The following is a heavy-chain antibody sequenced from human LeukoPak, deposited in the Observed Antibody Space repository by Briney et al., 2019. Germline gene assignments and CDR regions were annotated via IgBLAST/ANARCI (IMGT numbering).Heavy chain of an antibody. V-gene: IGHV3-21*01. CDR2: ISSSSSYI. Sequence: GGSLRLSCAASGFTFSSYSMNWVRQAPGKGLEWVSSISSSSSYIYYADSVKGRFTISRDNAKNSLYLQMNSLRAEDTAVYYCAREDPHVDTAMVYDYWGQGTLVTVSS. D-gene: IGHD5-18*01. CDR3: AREDPHVDTAMVYDY. J-gene: IGHJ4*02. CDR1: GFTFSSYS.